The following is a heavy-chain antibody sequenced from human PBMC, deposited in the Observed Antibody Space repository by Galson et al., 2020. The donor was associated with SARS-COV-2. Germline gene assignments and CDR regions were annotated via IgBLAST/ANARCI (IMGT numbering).Heavy chain of an antibody. D-gene: IGHD1-26*01. J-gene: IGHJ3*02. CDR2: ISYDVSNK. CDR3: ARAYSGSYFSAFDI. Sequence: TGGSLRLSCAASGFTFSSYAMHWVRQAPGKGLEWVAVISYDVSNKYYADSVKGRFTISRDNSKNTLYLQMNSLRAEDTAVYYCARAYSGSYFSAFDIWGQGTMVTVSS. V-gene: IGHV3-30-3*01. CDR1: GFTFSSYA.